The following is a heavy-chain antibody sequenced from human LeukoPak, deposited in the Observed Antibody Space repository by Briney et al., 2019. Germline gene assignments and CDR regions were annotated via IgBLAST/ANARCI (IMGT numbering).Heavy chain of an antibody. CDR2: IWYDGSQQ. CDR1: GFTFRNYG. J-gene: IGHJ4*02. Sequence: GGSLRLSCVASGFTFRNYGMHWVRQAPGKGLEWVAVIWYDGSQQNYADSMKGRFTISRDNAKNSLYLQMNSLRAEDTAVYYCAKDSYSKGDFWGQGVLVTVSS. D-gene: IGHD6-13*01. CDR3: AKDSYSKGDF. V-gene: IGHV3-33*06.